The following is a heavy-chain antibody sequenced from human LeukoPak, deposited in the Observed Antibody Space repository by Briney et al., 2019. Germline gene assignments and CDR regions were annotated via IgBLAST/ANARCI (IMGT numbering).Heavy chain of an antibody. CDR2: INPSGGST. V-gene: IGHV1-46*01. CDR1: GYTFTSYG. Sequence: ASVKVSCKASGYTFTSYGISWVRQAPGQGLEWMGIINPSGGSTSYAQKFQGRVTLTRDTSTSTVYMELSSLSSEDTAVYYCARDEGPPRYNWNYGGPDFWGQGTLVTVLS. D-gene: IGHD1-7*01. J-gene: IGHJ4*02. CDR3: ARDEGPPRYNWNYGGPDF.